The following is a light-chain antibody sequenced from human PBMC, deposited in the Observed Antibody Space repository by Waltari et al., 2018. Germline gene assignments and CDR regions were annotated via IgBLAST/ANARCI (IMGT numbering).Light chain of an antibody. CDR3: AAWDDSVNGHWV. CDR2: SNK. Sequence: QSVLTQPPSASGTPGQRVTFSCSGTRSNIGSNSVNWYRQVPGTAPKLLIHSNKHGPSGVPDRFSCTKSGTSASLAIIGLQSEDDADYYCAAWDDSVNGHWVFGGGTKLTVL. J-gene: IGLJ3*02. CDR1: RSNIGSNS. V-gene: IGLV1-44*01.